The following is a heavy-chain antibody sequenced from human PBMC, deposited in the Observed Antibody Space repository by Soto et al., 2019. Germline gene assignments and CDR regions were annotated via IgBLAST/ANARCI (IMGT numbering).Heavy chain of an antibody. Sequence: EVQLLESGGGLVQPGGSLRLSCAASGFTFSSYAMTWVRQAPGKGLEWVALILGGSGKTYYADSVKGRFTISRDNSKNTLSLQMNSPRAEDSALYYCVKGGPIGVSGDDYWGQGTLVTVSS. J-gene: IGHJ4*02. D-gene: IGHD6-19*01. CDR3: VKGGPIGVSGDDY. V-gene: IGHV3-23*01. CDR1: GFTFSSYA. CDR2: ILGGSGKT.